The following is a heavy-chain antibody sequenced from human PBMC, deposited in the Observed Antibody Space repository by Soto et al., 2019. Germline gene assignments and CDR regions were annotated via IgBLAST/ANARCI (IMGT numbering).Heavy chain of an antibody. J-gene: IGHJ4*02. Sequence: QVLLVESGGGVVQPGRSLRLSCAASGFTFSDYGIHWVRRAPGKGLEWVALISNDGITKYYADSAKGRFTISRDNSRNTLYLHMNNLRAEDTAVYYCAKVKFQVLPHFDYWGQGTQVIVSS. CDR2: ISNDGITK. CDR3: AKVKFQVLPHFDY. CDR1: GFTFSDYG. D-gene: IGHD2-2*01. V-gene: IGHV3-30*18.